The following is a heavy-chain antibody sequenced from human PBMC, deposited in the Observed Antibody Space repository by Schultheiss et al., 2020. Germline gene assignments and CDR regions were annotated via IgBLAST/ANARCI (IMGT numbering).Heavy chain of an antibody. J-gene: IGHJ4*02. CDR1: GFTFSSYG. D-gene: IGHD5-18*01. CDR3: AKFGGIQLWSQFDY. V-gene: IGHV3-30*18. Sequence: GESLKISCAASGFTFSSYGMHWVRQAPGKGLEWVAVISYDGSNKYYADSVKGRFTISRDNSKNTLYLQMNSLRAEDTAVYYCAKFGGIQLWSQFDYWGQGTLVTVSS. CDR2: ISYDGSNK.